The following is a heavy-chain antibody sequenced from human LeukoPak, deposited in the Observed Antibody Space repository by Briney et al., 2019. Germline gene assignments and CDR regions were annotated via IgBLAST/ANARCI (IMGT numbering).Heavy chain of an antibody. V-gene: IGHV3-21*01. CDR2: ISSSSSYI. Sequence: GGSLRLSCAPSGFTFSSYSMNWVRQAPGKGLEWVSSISSSSSYIYYADSVKGRFTISRDNAKNSLYLQMNSLRAEDTAVYYCARVLDIVATITPIVYWGQGTLVTVSS. J-gene: IGHJ4*02. CDR3: ARVLDIVATITPIVY. CDR1: GFTFSSYS. D-gene: IGHD5-12*01.